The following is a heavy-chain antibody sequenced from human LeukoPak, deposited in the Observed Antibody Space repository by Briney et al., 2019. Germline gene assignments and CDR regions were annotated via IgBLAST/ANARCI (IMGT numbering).Heavy chain of an antibody. V-gene: IGHV1-8*01. D-gene: IGHD6-19*01. CDR3: TRGSSGRRDN. CDR1: GYTFTSCD. CDR2: MNPNSGNT. J-gene: IGHJ4*02. Sequence: GASVKVSCKASGYTFTSCDTNWVRQATGQGLEWTGWMNPNSGNTGYGQSFQGRITMTRDISIGTAYMELSNLTSEDTAIYYCTRGSSGRRDNWGQGTLVTVSA.